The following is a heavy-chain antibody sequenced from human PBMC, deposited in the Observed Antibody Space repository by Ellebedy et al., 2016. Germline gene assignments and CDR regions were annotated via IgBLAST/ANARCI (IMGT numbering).Heavy chain of an antibody. CDR3: AREGITMFRGDHDAFDI. D-gene: IGHD3-10*01. J-gene: IGHJ3*02. CDR1: GITFSDYY. CDR2: ISRSSNYT. Sequence: GGSLRLSCAASGITFSDYYMSWIRQAPGKGLEWVSDISRSSNYTSYADSVKGRFPISRDNAKNSLYLQMNSLRAEDTAVYYCAREGITMFRGDHDAFDIWGQGTMVTVSS. V-gene: IGHV3-11*06.